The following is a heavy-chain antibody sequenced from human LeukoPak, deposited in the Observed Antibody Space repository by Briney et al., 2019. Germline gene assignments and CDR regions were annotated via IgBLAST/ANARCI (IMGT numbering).Heavy chain of an antibody. J-gene: IGHJ4*02. CDR3: ASRGDYGSGSYYNEDYFDY. V-gene: IGHV1-69*05. CDR2: IIPIFGTA. Sequence: SVKVSCKASGGTFSSYAISWVRQAPGQGLEWMGRIIPIFGTANYAQKFQGRVTITTDESTSTAYMELSSLRSEDTAVHYCASRGDYGSGSYYNEDYFDYWGQGTLVTVSS. D-gene: IGHD3-10*01. CDR1: GGTFSSYA.